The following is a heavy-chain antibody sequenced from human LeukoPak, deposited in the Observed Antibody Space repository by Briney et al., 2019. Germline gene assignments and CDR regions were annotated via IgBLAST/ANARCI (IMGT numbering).Heavy chain of an antibody. Sequence: EASVKVSCKASGYTLINYDINWVRQAPGQGLEWMGWISVYNGNTNYAQKLQGRVTMTTDTTTSTAYMELRSLRSDDTAVYYCARDAHPFDIWGQGTMVTVSS. J-gene: IGHJ3*02. CDR3: ARDAHPFDI. CDR2: ISVYNGNT. V-gene: IGHV1-18*01. CDR1: GYTLINYD.